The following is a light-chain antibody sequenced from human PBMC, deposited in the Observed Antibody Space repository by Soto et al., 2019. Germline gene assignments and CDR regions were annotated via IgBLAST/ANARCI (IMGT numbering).Light chain of an antibody. CDR2: EVS. CDR1: SSDVGDYNY. CDR3: SSYAGSNNFGV. V-gene: IGLV2-8*01. Sequence: QSALTQPPSASGSPGQSVTISCTGTSSDVGDYNYVSWYQHHPGKAPKLMIYEVSKRPSGVPDRFSGSKSGNTASLTVSGLQAEDAADYYCSSYAGSNNFGVFGGGTKLTVL. J-gene: IGLJ2*01.